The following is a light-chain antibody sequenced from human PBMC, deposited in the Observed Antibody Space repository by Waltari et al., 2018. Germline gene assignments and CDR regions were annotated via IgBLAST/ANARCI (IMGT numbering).Light chain of an antibody. Sequence: QSALTQPPSAFGSPGPSATLSCTGTSRDAGRYNYLSWYQQHPGNAPTLMIYEVNKRPSGVPDRFSGSKSGNTASLTVSGLQAEDEADYYCSSYAGSNNFVFGTGTKLTVL. CDR1: SRDAGRYNY. J-gene: IGLJ1*01. CDR2: EVN. CDR3: SSYAGSNNFV. V-gene: IGLV2-8*01.